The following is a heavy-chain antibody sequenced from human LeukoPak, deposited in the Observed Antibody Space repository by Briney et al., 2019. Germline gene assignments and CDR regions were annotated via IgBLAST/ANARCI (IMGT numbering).Heavy chain of an antibody. CDR1: DNSISSSY. CDR2: VYKTGHT. Sequence: SETLSLTCTVSDNSISSSYWSWIRRPPGKGLEWIGFVYKTGHTNYNPSLKSRVAISLDGSKSQVSLRLTSVTAADTAVYYCAPHRFGEPHFEYWGRGTLVSVSS. CDR3: APHRFGEPHFEY. V-gene: IGHV4-59*08. J-gene: IGHJ4*02. D-gene: IGHD3-10*01.